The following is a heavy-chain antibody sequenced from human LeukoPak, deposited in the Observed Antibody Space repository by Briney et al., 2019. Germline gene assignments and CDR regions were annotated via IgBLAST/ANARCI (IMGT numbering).Heavy chain of an antibody. V-gene: IGHV1-18*01. CDR2: ISAYSGNT. CDR1: GYTFISYG. Sequence: APVKVSCKASGYTFISYGISWVRQAPGQGLEWMGLISAYSGNTNFAQKLQGRVTMTTDTSTSTAYMELRSLRSDDTAVYFCARGADTGSYGSLVYFDYWGQGTLVTVSS. D-gene: IGHD3-16*01. CDR3: ARGADTGSYGSLVYFDY. J-gene: IGHJ4*02.